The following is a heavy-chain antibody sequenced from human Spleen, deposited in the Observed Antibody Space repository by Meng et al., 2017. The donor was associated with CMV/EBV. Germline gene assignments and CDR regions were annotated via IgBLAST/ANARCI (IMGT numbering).Heavy chain of an antibody. CDR3: ASGSIVVVPAAFDY. V-gene: IGHV1-69*10. CDR2: IIPFLGIA. J-gene: IGHJ4*02. Sequence: SVKVSCKASGGTFSNYAISWVRQAPGQGLEWMGGIIPFLGIAEYAEKFQGRVTITADESTSTAYMELSSLRSEDTAVYYCASGSIVVVPAAFDYWGQGTLVTVSS. D-gene: IGHD2-2*01. CDR1: GGTFSNYA.